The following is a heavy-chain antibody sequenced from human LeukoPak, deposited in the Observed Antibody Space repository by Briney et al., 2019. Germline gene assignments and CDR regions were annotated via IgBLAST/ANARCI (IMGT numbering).Heavy chain of an antibody. J-gene: IGHJ4*02. CDR2: IKQDGSEK. Sequence: GGSLRLSCAASGFTFSSYWMSWVRQAPGKGLEWVANIKQDGSEKYYVDSVKGRFTISRDNSKNTLYLQMNSLRAEDTAVYYCAKAYCSSTSCANLFDYWGQGSLVTVSS. CDR3: AKAYCSSTSCANLFDY. D-gene: IGHD2-2*01. V-gene: IGHV3-7*01. CDR1: GFTFSSYW.